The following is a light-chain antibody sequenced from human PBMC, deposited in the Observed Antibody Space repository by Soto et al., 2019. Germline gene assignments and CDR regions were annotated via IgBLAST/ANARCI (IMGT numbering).Light chain of an antibody. CDR2: GNS. CDR1: SSNIRAGYD. J-gene: IGLJ3*02. V-gene: IGLV1-40*01. Sequence: QSVLTQPPSVSAAPGERVTISCTGSSSNIRAGYDVHWYQQLPGTAPKLLIYGNSNRPSGVPDRFSGSKSGTSASLPITWLHAENEADYYCQSYDSSLFWVFGGGTKVTLL. CDR3: QSYDSSLFWV.